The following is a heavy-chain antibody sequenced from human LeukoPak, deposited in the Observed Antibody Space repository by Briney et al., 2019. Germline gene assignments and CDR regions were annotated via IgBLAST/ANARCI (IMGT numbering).Heavy chain of an antibody. D-gene: IGHD1-7*01. V-gene: IGHV4-59*01. CDR3: ARGNWNYASFWFDP. Sequence: SETLSLTCTVSGGSISSYYWTWIRQPPGKGLEWIGYISYSGSTNYNPSLKSRVSISVETSKNQFSLKLSSVTAADTAVYYCARGNWNYASFWFDPWGQGTLVTVSS. J-gene: IGHJ5*02. CDR2: ISYSGST. CDR1: GGSISSYY.